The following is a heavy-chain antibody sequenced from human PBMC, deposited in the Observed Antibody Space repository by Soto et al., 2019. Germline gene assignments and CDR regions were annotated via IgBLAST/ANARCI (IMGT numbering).Heavy chain of an antibody. V-gene: IGHV3-49*03. Sequence: SGGSLRLSCTASGFTFGDYAMSWFRQAPGKGLEWVGFIRSKAYGGTTEYAASVKGRFTISRDDSKSIAYLQMNSLKTEDTAVYYCTRVDGKGDYDAFDIWGQGTMVTVSS. CDR2: IRSKAYGGTT. D-gene: IGHD4-17*01. J-gene: IGHJ3*02. CDR3: TRVDGKGDYDAFDI. CDR1: GFTFGDYA.